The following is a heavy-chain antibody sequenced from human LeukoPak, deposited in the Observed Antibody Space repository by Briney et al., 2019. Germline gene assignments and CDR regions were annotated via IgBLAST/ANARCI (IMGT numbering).Heavy chain of an antibody. CDR2: INSDGSST. V-gene: IGHV3-74*01. CDR1: GFTFSSYW. CDR3: ARDWTVVTRENYYYYYGMDV. J-gene: IGHJ6*02. Sequence: PGGSLRLSCAASGFTFSSYWMHWVRHAPGKGLVWVSRINSDGSSTSYADSVKGRFTISRDNAKNTLYLQMNSLRAEDTAVYYCARDWTVVTRENYYYYYGMDVWGQGTTVTVSS. D-gene: IGHD4-23*01.